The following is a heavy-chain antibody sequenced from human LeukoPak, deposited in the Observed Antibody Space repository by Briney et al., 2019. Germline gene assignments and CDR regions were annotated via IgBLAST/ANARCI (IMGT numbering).Heavy chain of an antibody. J-gene: IGHJ3*02. CDR2: MCNSGSAI. CDR1: VFTFRDYY. D-gene: IGHD3-3*01. CDR3: ARDGYDFWSGSDAFDI. V-gene: IGHV3-11*01. Sequence: GGSLRLSRASSVFTFRDYYMSWIRQAPGKGLEWVAYMCNSGSAIYYEDSVKGRFTISRDNAKNSLYLQMNSVRAEDTAVYYCARDGYDFWSGSDAFDIWGEGTMVTVS.